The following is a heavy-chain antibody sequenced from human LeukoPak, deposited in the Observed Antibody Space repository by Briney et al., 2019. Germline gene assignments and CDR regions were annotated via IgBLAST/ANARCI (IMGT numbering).Heavy chain of an antibody. CDR2: IYYSGST. V-gene: IGHV4-59*01. J-gene: IGHJ4*02. Sequence: SETLSLTCTVSGGSISSYYWSWIRQPPGKGLEWIGYIYYSGSTNYNPSLKGRVTISVDTSKNQFSLKLSSVTAADTAVYYCARVRGSGWVDYWGQGTLVTVSS. CDR3: ARVRGSGWVDY. CDR1: GGSISSYY. D-gene: IGHD6-19*01.